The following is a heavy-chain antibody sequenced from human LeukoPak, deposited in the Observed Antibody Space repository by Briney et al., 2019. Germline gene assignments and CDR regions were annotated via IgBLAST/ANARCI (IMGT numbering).Heavy chain of an antibody. V-gene: IGHV1-69*13. D-gene: IGHD2-15*01. CDR3: ASTPLGYCSGGSCYYFDY. CDR2: IIPIFGTA. J-gene: IGHJ4*02. CDR1: GGTFSSYA. Sequence: ASVQVSCKASGGTFSSYAISWVRQAPGQGLEWMGGIIPIFGTANYAQKFQGRVTITADESTSTAYMELSSLRSEDTAVYYCASTPLGYCSGGSCYYFDYWGQGTLVTVSS.